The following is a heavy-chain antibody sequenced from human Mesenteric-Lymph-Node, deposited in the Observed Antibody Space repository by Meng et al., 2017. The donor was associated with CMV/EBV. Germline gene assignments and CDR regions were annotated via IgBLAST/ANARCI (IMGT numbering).Heavy chain of an antibody. J-gene: IGHJ5*02. V-gene: IGHV4-4*02. D-gene: IGHD6-13*01. CDR3: ASWSAANWFDP. CDR2: IYHSGST. CDR1: GGSLSSNSW. Sequence: TCAVSGGSLSSNSWWSWVRQPPGKGLEWIGEIYHSGSTNYNPSLKSRVIISVDKSKNQFSLKVSSVTAADTAVYYCASWSAANWFDPWGQGTLVTVSS.